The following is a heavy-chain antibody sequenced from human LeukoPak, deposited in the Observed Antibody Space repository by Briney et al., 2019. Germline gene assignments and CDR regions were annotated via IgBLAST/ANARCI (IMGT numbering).Heavy chain of an antibody. D-gene: IGHD6-19*01. CDR1: GGSISSGGYY. J-gene: IGHJ4*02. Sequence: PSETLSLTCTVSGGSISSGGYYWSWIRQHPGKGLEWIGSIFYSGATYYSPSLKSRVTISVDTSKNQFSLKLSSMTAADTAVYYCVRHRQWLLFPDYWGQGTLVTVSS. CDR2: IFYSGAT. CDR3: VRHRQWLLFPDY. V-gene: IGHV4-39*01.